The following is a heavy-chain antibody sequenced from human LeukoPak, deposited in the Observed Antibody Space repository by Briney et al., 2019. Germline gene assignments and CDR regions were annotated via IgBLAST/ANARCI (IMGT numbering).Heavy chain of an antibody. J-gene: IGHJ4*02. CDR3: ARGRSFSSSSDY. V-gene: IGHV1-8*01. CDR1: GYTFTSYD. D-gene: IGHD6-6*01. Sequence: ASVKVSCKASGYTFTSYDINWVRQATGQGLEWMGWMNPNSGNTGYAQKFQGRVTMTRNTSISTAYMELSSLRSADTAVYYCARGRSFSSSSDYWGQGTLVTVSS. CDR2: MNPNSGNT.